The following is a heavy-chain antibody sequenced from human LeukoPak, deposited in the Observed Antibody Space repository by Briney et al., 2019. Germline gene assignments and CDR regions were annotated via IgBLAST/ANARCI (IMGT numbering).Heavy chain of an antibody. D-gene: IGHD3-22*01. CDR1: GYTFTSYY. J-gene: IGHJ5*02. V-gene: IGHV1-46*01. Sequence: GASVKVSCMASGYTFTSYYMHWVRQAPGQGLEWMGIINPSGGSTSYAQKFQGRVTMTRDTSTSTVYMELSSLRSEDTAVYYCAREDYYDSSGHNWFDPWGQGTLVTVSS. CDR2: INPSGGST. CDR3: AREDYYDSSGHNWFDP.